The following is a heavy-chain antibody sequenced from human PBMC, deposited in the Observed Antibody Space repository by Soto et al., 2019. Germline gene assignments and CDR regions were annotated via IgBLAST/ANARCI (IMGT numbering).Heavy chain of an antibody. CDR1: GFTFSSYG. J-gene: IGHJ6*02. V-gene: IGHV3-33*01. CDR2: IWYDGSNK. CDR3: ARDRRVAGPDYSSYVIDV. Sequence: QVQLVESGGGVVQPGRSLRLSCAASGFTFSSYGMHWVRQAPGKGLEWVAVIWYDGSNKYYADSVKGRFTISRANSNNALYLQMNSLRAEDTAVYYCARDRRVAGPDYSSYVIDVWVQGTTVSVSS. D-gene: IGHD6-19*01.